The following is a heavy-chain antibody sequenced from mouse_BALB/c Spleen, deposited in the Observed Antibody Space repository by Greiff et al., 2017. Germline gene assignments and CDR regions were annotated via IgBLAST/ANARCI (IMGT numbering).Heavy chain of an antibody. D-gene: IGHD2-4*01. CDR2: ISYSGST. J-gene: IGHJ4*01. CDR1: GYSITSDYA. CDR3: ASGGLPMDY. Sequence: EVQLVESGPGLVKPSQSLSLTCTVTGYSITSDYAWNWIRQFPGNKLEWMGYISYSGSTSYNPSLKSRISITRDTSKNQFFLQLNSVTTEDTATYYCASGGLPMDYWGQGTSVTVSS. V-gene: IGHV3-2*02.